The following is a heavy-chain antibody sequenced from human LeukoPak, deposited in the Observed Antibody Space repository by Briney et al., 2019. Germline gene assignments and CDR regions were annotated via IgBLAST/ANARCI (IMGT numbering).Heavy chain of an antibody. CDR1: GFTFSSYS. D-gene: IGHD2/OR15-2a*01. CDR3: AREKKGVISHLLDY. CDR2: ISSSSSYI. J-gene: IGHJ4*02. Sequence: GGSLRLSCAASGFTFSSYSMNWVRQAPGKGLEWVSSISSSSSYIYYADSVKGRFTISRDNAKNSLYLQMNSLRAEDTAVYYCAREKKGVISHLLDYWGQGTLVTVSS. V-gene: IGHV3-21*01.